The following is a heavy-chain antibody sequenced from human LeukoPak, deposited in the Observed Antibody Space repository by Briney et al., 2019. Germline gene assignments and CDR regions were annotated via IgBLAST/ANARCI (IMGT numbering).Heavy chain of an antibody. J-gene: IGHJ4*02. D-gene: IGHD5-12*01. CDR3: ARVDDIVAMYYFDY. Sequence: GGSLRLSCAASGFTVSSNYMSWVRQAPGKGLEWVSVIYSGGSTYYADSVKGRFTISRDNSKNTPYLQMNSLRAEDTAVYYCARVDDIVAMYYFDYWGQGTLVTVSS. V-gene: IGHV3-66*01. CDR2: IYSGGST. CDR1: GFTVSSNY.